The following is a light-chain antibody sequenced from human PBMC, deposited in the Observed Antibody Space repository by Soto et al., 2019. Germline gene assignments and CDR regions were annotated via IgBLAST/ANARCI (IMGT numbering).Light chain of an antibody. CDR3: SSYAGSGTSDVV. J-gene: IGLJ2*01. V-gene: IGLV2-23*01. CDR1: SSDVGGYNL. CDR2: EGS. Sequence: QSALTQPASVSGSPGQSITISCTGTSSDVGGYNLVSWYQQHAGKAPKLMIYEGSKRPSGVSDRFSGSKSGNTASLTISGLQAEDEADSYCSSYAGSGTSDVVFGGGTKLTVL.